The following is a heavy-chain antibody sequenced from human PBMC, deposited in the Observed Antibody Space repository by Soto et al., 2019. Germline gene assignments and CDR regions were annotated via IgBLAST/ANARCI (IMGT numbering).Heavy chain of an antibody. J-gene: IGHJ4*02. CDR1: GFTFDDYA. V-gene: IGHV3-9*01. CDR2: ISWNSGSI. D-gene: IGHD1-7*01. Sequence: EVQLVESGGGLVQPGRSLRLSCAASGFTFDDYAMHWVRQAPGKGLEWVSGISWNSGSIGYADSVKGRFTISRDNAKNSLYLQMNSLRAEDTALYYCAKGNLCNWNYGYFDYWGQGTLVTVSS. CDR3: AKGNLCNWNYGYFDY.